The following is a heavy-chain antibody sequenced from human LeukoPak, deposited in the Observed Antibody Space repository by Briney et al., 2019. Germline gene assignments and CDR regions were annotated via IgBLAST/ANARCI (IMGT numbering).Heavy chain of an antibody. Sequence: ASVKVSCKASGFTFTTYGITWVRQAPGQGLEWMGWITAFNGNTDSAQKFQDRLTMTTDASTSTAYMELRSLTSDDTAVYYCAREPITIFGVVTPPPLDYWGQGTLVTVSS. D-gene: IGHD3-3*01. J-gene: IGHJ4*02. CDR1: GFTFTTYG. V-gene: IGHV1-18*04. CDR3: AREPITIFGVVTPPPLDY. CDR2: ITAFNGNT.